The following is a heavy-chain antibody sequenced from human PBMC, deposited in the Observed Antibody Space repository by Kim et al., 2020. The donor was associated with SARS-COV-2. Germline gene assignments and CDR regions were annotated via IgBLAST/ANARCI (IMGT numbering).Heavy chain of an antibody. Sequence: YEQKFQGRVTMTEDTSTDTAYMELSSLRSEDTAVYYCATDGGSYASAGYWGQGTLVTVSS. J-gene: IGHJ4*02. D-gene: IGHD1-26*01. V-gene: IGHV1-24*01. CDR3: ATDGGSYASAGY.